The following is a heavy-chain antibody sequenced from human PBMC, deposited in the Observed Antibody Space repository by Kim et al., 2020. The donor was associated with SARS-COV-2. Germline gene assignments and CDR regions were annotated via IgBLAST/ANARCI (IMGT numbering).Heavy chain of an antibody. CDR1: GGTFSSYA. CDR2: IIPIFGTA. V-gene: IGHV1-69*13. D-gene: IGHD6-6*01. CDR3: AREGGSSGYYYYYGMDV. J-gene: IGHJ6*02. Sequence: SVKVSCKASGGTFSSYAISWVRQAPGQGLEWMGGIIPIFGTANYAQKFQGRVTITADESTSTAYMELSSLRSEDTAVYYCAREGGSSGYYYYYGMDVWGQGTTVTVSS.